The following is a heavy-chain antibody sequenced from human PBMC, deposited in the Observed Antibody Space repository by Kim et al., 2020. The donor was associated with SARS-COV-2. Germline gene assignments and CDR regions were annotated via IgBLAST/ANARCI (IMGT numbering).Heavy chain of an antibody. V-gene: IGHV4-30-4*01. CDR2: IYYSGST. J-gene: IGHJ1*01. Sequence: SETLSLTCTVSGGSISSGDYYWSWIRQPPGKGLEWIGYIYYSGSTYYNPSLKSRVTISVDTSKNQFSLKLSSVTAADTAVYYCARGPDYGDYFGAEYFQHWGQGTLVTVSS. D-gene: IGHD4-17*01. CDR1: GGSISSGDYY. CDR3: ARGPDYGDYFGAEYFQH.